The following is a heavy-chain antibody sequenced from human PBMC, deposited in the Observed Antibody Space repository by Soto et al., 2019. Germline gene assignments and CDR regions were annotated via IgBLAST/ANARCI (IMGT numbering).Heavy chain of an antibody. V-gene: IGHV4-34*01. CDR1: GGSFSGYY. D-gene: IGHD3-3*01. CDR3: ARGSVAYYDFWSGRGGWFDP. Sequence: QVQLQQWGAGLLKPSETLSLTCAVYGGSFSGYYWSWIRQPPGKGLEWIGEINHSGSTNYNPTLKSRVTISVDTSKNQFSVKLSSVTAADTAVYYCARGSVAYYDFWSGRGGWFDPWGQGTLVTVSS. CDR2: INHSGST. J-gene: IGHJ5*02.